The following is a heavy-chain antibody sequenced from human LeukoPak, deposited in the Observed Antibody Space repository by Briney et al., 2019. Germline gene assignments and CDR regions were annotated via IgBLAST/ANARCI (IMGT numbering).Heavy chain of an antibody. CDR1: GASVSGSPYY. CDR2: IYHSGST. Sequence: SETLSLTCTVSGASVSGSPYYWGWVRQPPGKGLEWIGSIYHSGSTYYNPSLKSRVTISVDTSKNQFSLKLSSVTAADTAVYYCATWGNWNYGVDYWGQGTLVTVSS. CDR3: ATWGNWNYGVDY. J-gene: IGHJ4*02. V-gene: IGHV4-39*07. D-gene: IGHD1-7*01.